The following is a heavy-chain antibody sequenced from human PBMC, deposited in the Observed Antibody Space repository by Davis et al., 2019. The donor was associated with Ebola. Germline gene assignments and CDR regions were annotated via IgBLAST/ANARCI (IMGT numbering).Heavy chain of an antibody. CDR2: VKSKIDGETT. CDR3: TTDASSWSGTFED. D-gene: IGHD3-3*01. CDR1: GFIFRNAW. J-gene: IGHJ4*02. Sequence: GESLKISCAASGFIFRNAWMIWVRQAPGKGLEWVGRVKSKIDGETTDYAVPVKGRFTISRDDSKNMLYLQMNSLKTEDTAVYYCTTDASSWSGTFEDWGQGTLVTVS. V-gene: IGHV3-15*01.